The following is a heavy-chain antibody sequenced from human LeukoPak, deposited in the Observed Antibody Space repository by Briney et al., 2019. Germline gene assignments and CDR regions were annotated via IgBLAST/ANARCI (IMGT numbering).Heavy chain of an antibody. V-gene: IGHV3-7*01. Sequence: GGSLRLSCSASGFTFSTYWMNWVRQAPGKGLEWVANIKPDGSEKYYVDSVKGRFTVSRDNAKNSLYLQMNSLRVEDTAVYHCARDIRREMAIPFDIWGQGTMVTVSS. D-gene: IGHD5-24*01. J-gene: IGHJ3*02. CDR1: GFTFSTYW. CDR2: IKPDGSEK. CDR3: ARDIRREMAIPFDI.